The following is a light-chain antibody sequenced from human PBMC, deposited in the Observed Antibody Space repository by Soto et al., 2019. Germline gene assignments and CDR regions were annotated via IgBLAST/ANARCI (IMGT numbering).Light chain of an antibody. CDR3: QQYNNWPPDMT. CDR1: QSVSSN. Sequence: EIVMTQSQATLSVSPGERATLSCRASQSVSSNLAWYQQKPGQAPRLLIYGASTRATGIPARFSGSGSGTEFTLTISSLQSEDFAIYFCQQYNNWPPDMTFGQGTKVEIK. J-gene: IGKJ1*01. V-gene: IGKV3-15*01. CDR2: GAS.